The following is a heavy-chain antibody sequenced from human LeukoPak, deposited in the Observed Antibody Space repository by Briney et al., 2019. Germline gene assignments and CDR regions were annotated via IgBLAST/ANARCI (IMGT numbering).Heavy chain of an antibody. CDR1: KYAFTTYY. J-gene: IGHJ5*02. D-gene: IGHD2-21*02. Sequence: GASVKVSCKASKYAFTTYYIHWVRQAPGQGLEWMGIINPTGGNTSYAQKFQGRVTMTRDTSTSTIYMELSSLRSEDTAVYYCASGEYCGGDCYFNWFDPWGQGTLVAVSS. CDR2: INPTGGNT. CDR3: ASGEYCGGDCYFNWFDP. V-gene: IGHV1-46*01.